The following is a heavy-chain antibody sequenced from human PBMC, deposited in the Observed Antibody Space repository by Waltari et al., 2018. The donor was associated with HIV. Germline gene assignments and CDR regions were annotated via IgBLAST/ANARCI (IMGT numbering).Heavy chain of an antibody. D-gene: IGHD1-26*01. CDR2: IYYTERT. J-gene: IGHJ2*01. CDR1: GGSDSSSSYF. Sequence: QLQLQESGPGLVTPSETLSLTCTGTGGSDSSSSYFWGWIPQPPGKGLEWIGRIYYTERTYYNPSLKSVFTISVDTSTSPFSRQVTSVTAADTAVYYCARHAPRVGSAPWNFYLWGRGTLFTVSS. CDR3: ARHAPRVGSAPWNFYL. V-gene: IGHV4-39*01.